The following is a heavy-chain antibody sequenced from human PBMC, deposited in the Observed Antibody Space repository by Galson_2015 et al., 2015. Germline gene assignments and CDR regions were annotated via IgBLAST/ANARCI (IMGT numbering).Heavy chain of an antibody. Sequence: SLRLSCAGSGFTFSSYWMSWVRQAPGKGLEWVANIKQDGSEKYYVDSVKGRFTISRDNAKNSLYLQMNSLRAEDTAVYYCARVLRIAVAEIDYWGQGTLVTVSS. J-gene: IGHJ4*02. D-gene: IGHD6-19*01. CDR2: IKQDGSEK. CDR3: ARVLRIAVAEIDY. CDR1: GFTFSSYW. V-gene: IGHV3-7*05.